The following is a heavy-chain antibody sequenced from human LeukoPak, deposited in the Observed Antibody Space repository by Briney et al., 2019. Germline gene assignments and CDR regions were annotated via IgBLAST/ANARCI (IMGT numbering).Heavy chain of an antibody. CDR3: ARGGYSPGY. D-gene: IGHD5-18*01. CDR2: IYHSGST. J-gene: IGHJ4*02. Sequence: PSETLSLTCTVSGYSISSGYYWGWIRQPPGKGLEWIGSIYHSGSTNYNPSLKSRITISVDTSKNQFSLKLSSVTAADTAVYYCARGGYSPGYWGQGTLVTVSS. V-gene: IGHV4-38-2*02. CDR1: GYSISSGYY.